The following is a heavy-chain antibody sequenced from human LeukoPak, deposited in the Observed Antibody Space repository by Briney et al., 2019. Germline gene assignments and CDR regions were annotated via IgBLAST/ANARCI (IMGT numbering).Heavy chain of an antibody. CDR2: ISGSGGST. Sequence: RPGGSLRLSCAASGFTFSSYSMNWVRQAPGKGLEWVSAISGSGGSTYYADSVKGRFTISRDNSKNTLYLQMNSLRAEDTAVYYCAKPKGRLGARYSSSWYRRGYYYYMDVWGKGTTVTVSS. CDR3: AKPKGRLGARYSSSWYRRGYYYYMDV. CDR1: GFTFSSYS. J-gene: IGHJ6*03. D-gene: IGHD6-13*01. V-gene: IGHV3-23*01.